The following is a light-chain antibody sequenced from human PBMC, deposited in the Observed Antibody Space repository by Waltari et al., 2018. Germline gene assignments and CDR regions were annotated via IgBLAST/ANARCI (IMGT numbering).Light chain of an antibody. CDR1: SSTLGAGYA. Sequence: QSVLTQPPSLSGAPGQRIPISCTGSSSTLGAGYAVPWYLQPPGTAPKLLTYGSTNRPSGVPARFSGSKSGTSASLAITGLQAEDEADYYCQSYDTSLSGLVFGGGTKMTVL. J-gene: IGLJ2*01. V-gene: IGLV1-40*01. CDR2: GST. CDR3: QSYDTSLSGLV.